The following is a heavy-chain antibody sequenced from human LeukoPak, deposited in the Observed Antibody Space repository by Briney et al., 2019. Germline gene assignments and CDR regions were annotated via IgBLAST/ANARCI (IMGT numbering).Heavy chain of an antibody. J-gene: IGHJ4*02. Sequence: AASVKVSCKTSGYTFSDYTIHWVRQAPGQGLEWMGWINPSSNAANYAQRFEGRVSLTRDTSISTADMVLTSLTSDDTCVYYCARSRELLDFDTWGQGTLVSVSS. CDR1: GYTFSDYT. CDR3: ARSRELLDFDT. CDR2: INPSSNAA. D-gene: IGHD3-10*01. V-gene: IGHV1-2*02.